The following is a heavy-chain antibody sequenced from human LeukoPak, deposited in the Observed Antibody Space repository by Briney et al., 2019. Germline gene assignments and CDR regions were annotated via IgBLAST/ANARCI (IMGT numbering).Heavy chain of an antibody. Sequence: PSETLSLTCTVSGGSISSYNWSWIRQPPGKGLEWVGYIYYSGSTNYNPSLKSRVTISVDTFKNQFPLKLSSVTAADTAVYYCARHSIVGQWLVPFDYWGQGTLVTVSS. V-gene: IGHV4-59*08. CDR1: GGSISSYN. J-gene: IGHJ4*02. D-gene: IGHD6-19*01. CDR2: IYYSGST. CDR3: ARHSIVGQWLVPFDY.